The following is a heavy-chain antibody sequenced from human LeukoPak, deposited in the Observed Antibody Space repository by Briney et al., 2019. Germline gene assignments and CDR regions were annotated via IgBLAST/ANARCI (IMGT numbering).Heavy chain of an antibody. J-gene: IGHJ4*02. CDR2: IYSGGST. CDR3: ARGTKPRGYSGYDSGY. CDR1: GFTVSSNY. V-gene: IGHV3-66*01. D-gene: IGHD5-12*01. Sequence: HPGGSLRLSCAASGFTVSSNYMSWVRQAPGKGLEWVSVIYSGGSTYYADSVKGRFTISRDNSKNTLYLQMNSLRAEDTAVYYCARGTKPRGYSGYDSGYWGQGTLVTVSS.